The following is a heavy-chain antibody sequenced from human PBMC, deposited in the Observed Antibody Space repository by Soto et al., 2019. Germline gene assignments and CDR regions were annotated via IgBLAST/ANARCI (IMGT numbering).Heavy chain of an antibody. J-gene: IGHJ4*02. CDR3: AADATAWQQMVPSDY. CDR1: GFTFTSSA. V-gene: IGHV1-58*01. Sequence: SVKVSCKASGFTFTSSAFQWVRQARGQRLEWIGWIAVGSGYTNYAQRSQDRVTLTGDMSTATTYMELSRLTSEDTAIYYCAADATAWQQMVPSDYWGQGTLVTVSS. D-gene: IGHD2-8*01. CDR2: IAVGSGYT.